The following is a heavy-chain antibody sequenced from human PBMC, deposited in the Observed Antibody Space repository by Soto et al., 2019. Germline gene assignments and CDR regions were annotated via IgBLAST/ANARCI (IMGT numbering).Heavy chain of an antibody. CDR1: GGSISSYY. D-gene: IGHD1-20*01. J-gene: IGHJ5*02. V-gene: IGHV4-59*08. CDR2: IYYSGST. Sequence: SETLSLTCTVSGGSISSYYWSWIRQPPGKGLEWIGYIYYSGSTNYNPSLKSRVTISVDTSKNQFSLKLSSVTAADTAVYYCASLINWNRDNWFDPWGQGTLVTVSS. CDR3: ASLINWNRDNWFDP.